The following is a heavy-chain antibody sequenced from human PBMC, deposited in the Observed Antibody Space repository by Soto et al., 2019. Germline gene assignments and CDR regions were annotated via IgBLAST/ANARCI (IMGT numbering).Heavy chain of an antibody. V-gene: IGHV4-31*03. Sequence: QVQLQESSPGLVKPSDTLSLTCTVSGGSISRGGYYWRWSRQNPGKGLEGIGYTYNSVSTYYNPSLKSRGTISVDTSKNQFSLKLTSVTAADTAVYYCARDPAPWGQGTLVTVSS. CDR1: GGSISRGGYY. J-gene: IGHJ5*02. CDR2: TYNSVST. CDR3: ARDPAP.